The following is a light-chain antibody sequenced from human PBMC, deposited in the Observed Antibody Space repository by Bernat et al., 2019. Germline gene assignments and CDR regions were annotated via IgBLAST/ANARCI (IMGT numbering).Light chain of an antibody. CDR2: RTT. CDR3: AAWDASLVGYV. J-gene: IGLJ1*01. V-gene: IGLV1-44*01. CDR1: RSNIGSDD. Sequence: QSVLTQPPSASGTPGQRVTISCSGSRSNIGSDDVNWYQQLPGTAPKLLIYRTTRRPSGVPDRFSGSKSGTSASLAIIGLQSEDEAHYYGAAWDASLVGYVFGTGTQVTVL.